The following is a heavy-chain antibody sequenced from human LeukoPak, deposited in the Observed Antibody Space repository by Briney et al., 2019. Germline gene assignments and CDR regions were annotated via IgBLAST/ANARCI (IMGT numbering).Heavy chain of an antibody. Sequence: GGSLRLSCAASGFAFSNSWMHWVRQAPGKGLEWVSRISTYGGGTNYADSVQGRFTISRDNAKNTLYLQMNSLRAEDTAVYYCTREGDSYYAFDIWGQGTMVTVSS. V-gene: IGHV3-74*01. D-gene: IGHD1-26*01. CDR2: ISTYGGGT. CDR1: GFAFSNSW. CDR3: TREGDSYYAFDI. J-gene: IGHJ3*02.